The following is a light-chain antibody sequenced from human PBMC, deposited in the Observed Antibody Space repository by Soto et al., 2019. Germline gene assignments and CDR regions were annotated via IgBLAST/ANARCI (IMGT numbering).Light chain of an antibody. CDR1: QSISNS. J-gene: IGKJ1*01. CDR2: GTS. V-gene: IGKV1-39*01. Sequence: DIQLTQSPSSLSASVGDRVTITCLASQSISNSLNWYQQKPGKAPNLLIYGTSNLQSGVPSRFSGSGSGTGFTLTISSLQPEDFATYYCQQSYSSSWTFGQGTKVDIK. CDR3: QQSYSSSWT.